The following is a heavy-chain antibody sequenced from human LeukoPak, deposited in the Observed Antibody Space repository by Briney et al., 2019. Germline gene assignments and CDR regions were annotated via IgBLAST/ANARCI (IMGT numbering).Heavy chain of an antibody. CDR3: ARAVVYGVEMATIRWYYYYYYMDV. CDR2: INHSGST. CDR1: GGSFSGYY. D-gene: IGHD5-24*01. J-gene: IGHJ6*03. Sequence: PSETLSLTCAVYGGSFSGYYWSWIRQPPGKGLEWSGEINHSGSTNYNPSLKSRVTISVDTSKNQFSLKLSSVTAADTAVYYCARAVVYGVEMATIRWYYYYYYMDVWGKGTTVTVSS. V-gene: IGHV4-34*01.